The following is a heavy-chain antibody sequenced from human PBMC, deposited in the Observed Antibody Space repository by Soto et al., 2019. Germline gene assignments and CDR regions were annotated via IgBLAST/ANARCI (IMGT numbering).Heavy chain of an antibody. CDR1: GFTFSSYA. Sequence: QVQLVESGGGVVQPGRSLRLSCAASGFTFSSYAMHWVRQAPGKGLEWVAVISYDGSNKYYADSVKGRFTIARDNSKNTLYLQMNSLRAEDTAVYYCESGSSSYGYLSPDYWGQVTLVTVSS. D-gene: IGHD5-18*01. CDR2: ISYDGSNK. V-gene: IGHV3-30-3*01. CDR3: ESGSSSYGYLSPDY. J-gene: IGHJ4*02.